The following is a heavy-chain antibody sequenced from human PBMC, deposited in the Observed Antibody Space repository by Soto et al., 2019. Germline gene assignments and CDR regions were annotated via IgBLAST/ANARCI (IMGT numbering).Heavy chain of an antibody. J-gene: IGHJ6*02. Sequence: PSETLSLTCTVSGGSISSSSYYWGWIRQPPGKGLEWIGSIYYSGSTYYNPSLKSRVTISVDTSKNQFSLKLSSVTAADTAVYYCARPIVGATSPYYYYYGMDVWGQGTTVTVSS. CDR1: GGSISSSSYY. CDR3: ARPIVGATSPYYYYYGMDV. D-gene: IGHD1-26*01. V-gene: IGHV4-39*01. CDR2: IYYSGST.